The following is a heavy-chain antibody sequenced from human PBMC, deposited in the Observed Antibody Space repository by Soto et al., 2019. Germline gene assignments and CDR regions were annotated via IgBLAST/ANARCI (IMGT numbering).Heavy chain of an antibody. D-gene: IGHD2-2*01. CDR1: GVTLSNAW. Sequence: EVQLVESGGGLVKPGGSLRLSCAVSGVTLSNAWMNWVRQAPGKGLEWVGLSKTKSDGGTADYAELVKGRFTILRDDSKNVLYLQMNSLEIEVTVVYYCALMPDWCDPWGQGTQVTVSS. J-gene: IGHJ5*02. CDR3: ALMPDWCDP. V-gene: IGHV3-15*07. CDR2: SKTKSDGGTA.